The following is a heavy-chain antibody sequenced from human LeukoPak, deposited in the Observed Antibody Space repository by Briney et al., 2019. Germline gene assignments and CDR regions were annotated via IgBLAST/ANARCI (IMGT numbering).Heavy chain of an antibody. Sequence: PGGSLRLSCAASGFTFRSYAMHWVRQAPGKGLEWVAVISYDGSNKYYADSVKGRFTISRDNSKNTLYLQMNSLRAEDTAVYYCARDQDSSGYYPCYWGQGTLVTVSS. J-gene: IGHJ4*02. D-gene: IGHD3-22*01. V-gene: IGHV3-30*01. CDR2: ISYDGSNK. CDR3: ARDQDSSGYYPCY. CDR1: GFTFRSYA.